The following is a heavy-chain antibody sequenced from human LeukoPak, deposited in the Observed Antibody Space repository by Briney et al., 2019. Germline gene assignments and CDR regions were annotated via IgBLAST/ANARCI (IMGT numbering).Heavy chain of an antibody. V-gene: IGHV3-30*02. CDR2: IRYDGSNK. CDR1: GFTFSSYG. CDR3: AKDGTRGIRFGKIPHYFDY. J-gene: IGHJ4*02. D-gene: IGHD3-10*01. Sequence: GGSLRLSCAASGFTFSSYGMHWVRQAPGKGLEWVAFIRYDGSNKYFADSVKGRFTISRDSSKNTLYLQMNSLRVDDTAIYYCAKDGTRGIRFGKIPHYFDYWGQGTLVTVSS.